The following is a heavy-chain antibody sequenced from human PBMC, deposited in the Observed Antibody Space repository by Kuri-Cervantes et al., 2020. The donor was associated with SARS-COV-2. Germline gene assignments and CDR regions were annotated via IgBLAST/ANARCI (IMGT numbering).Heavy chain of an antibody. J-gene: IGHJ4*02. CDR1: GDSVSSNSAA. V-gene: IGHV6-1*01. CDR2: TYYRSKWYN. D-gene: IGHD2-2*01. Sequence: LRLSCAISGDSVSSNSAAWNWIRQSPSRGLEWLGRTYYRSKWYNDYAVSVKSRITINPDTSKNQFSLQLNSVPPEDTAVYYCARAQYCSSTSCADYWGQGTLVTVSS. CDR3: ARAQYCSSTSCADY.